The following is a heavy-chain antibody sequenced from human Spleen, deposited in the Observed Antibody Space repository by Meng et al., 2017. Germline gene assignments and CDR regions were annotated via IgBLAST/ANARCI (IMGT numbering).Heavy chain of an antibody. CDR3: ARPGGELGIHNWFDP. Sequence: VQLEWWGAGLLKPSETLSLSCAVYGGSFSGYYWSWIRQPPGKGLEWIGEINHSGSTNYNPSLKSRVTISVDTSKNQFSLKLSSVTAADTAVYYCARPGGELGIHNWFDPWGQGTLVTVSS. V-gene: IGHV4-34*01. CDR2: INHSGST. CDR1: GGSFSGYY. J-gene: IGHJ5*02. D-gene: IGHD7-27*01.